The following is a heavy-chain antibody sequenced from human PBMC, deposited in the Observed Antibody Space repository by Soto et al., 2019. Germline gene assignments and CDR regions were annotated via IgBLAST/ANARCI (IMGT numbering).Heavy chain of an antibody. Sequence: SETLSLTCTVSGGSVSSGAYYWTWIRQRPGKGLEWIGYIYYSGSTYYSPSLKSRLSISLDTSKNQFSLRLSSVTAADTAMYYCARARLRAVYAFDIWGQGTMVPSPQ. V-gene: IGHV4-31*03. D-gene: IGHD5-12*01. CDR1: GGSVSSGAYY. J-gene: IGHJ3*02. CDR3: ARARLRAVYAFDI. CDR2: IYYSGST.